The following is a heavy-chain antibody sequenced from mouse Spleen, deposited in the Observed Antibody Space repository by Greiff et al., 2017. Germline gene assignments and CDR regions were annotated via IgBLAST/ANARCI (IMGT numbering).Heavy chain of an antibody. CDR1: GYSITSGYY. V-gene: IGHV3-6*01. CDR2: ISYDGSN. Sequence: EVHLVESGPGLVKPSQSLSLTCSVTGYSITSGYYWNWIRQFPGNKLEWMGYISYDGSNNYNPSLKNRISITRDTSKSQFFLKLNSVTTEDTATYYCAMGYSYAMDYWGQGTSVTVSS. J-gene: IGHJ4*01. D-gene: IGHD2-3*01. CDR3: AMGYSYAMDY.